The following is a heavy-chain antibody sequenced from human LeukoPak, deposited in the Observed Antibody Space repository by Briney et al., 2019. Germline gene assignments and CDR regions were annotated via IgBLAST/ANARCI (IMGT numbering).Heavy chain of an antibody. CDR3: AIRSDGAYCCGDCFYLDY. CDR1: GGTFSSFA. CDR2: IFPILNTE. Sequence: SVKVSCMASGGTFSSFALSWVRLAPGRGLEWMGRIFPILNTEEYAQRLQGRVTITADTSTSTVYMELSSPKSEDTAIYYCAIRSDGAYCCGDCFYLDYWGQGTLVTVFS. D-gene: IGHD2-21*02. J-gene: IGHJ4*02. V-gene: IGHV1-69*04.